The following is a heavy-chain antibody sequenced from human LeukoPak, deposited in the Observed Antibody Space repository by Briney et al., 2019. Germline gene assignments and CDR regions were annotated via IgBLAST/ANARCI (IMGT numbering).Heavy chain of an antibody. CDR3: ARGKRSSVDPFDY. D-gene: IGHD6-25*01. V-gene: IGHV3-11*01. J-gene: IGHJ4*02. Sequence: GGSLRLSCAASGFTFSDYYMSWIRQAPGKGLEWVSYISSNGSTIYYADSVKGRLTISRDNAKNSLYLQMNSLRAEDTAVYYCARGKRSSVDPFDYWGQGTLVTVSS. CDR2: ISSNGSTI. CDR1: GFTFSDYY.